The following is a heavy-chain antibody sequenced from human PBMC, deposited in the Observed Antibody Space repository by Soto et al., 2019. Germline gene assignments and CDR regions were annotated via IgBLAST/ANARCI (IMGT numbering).Heavy chain of an antibody. CDR3: ARGEAYHVGSGRFDY. D-gene: IGHD3-10*01. CDR2: VRSKYNSYAT. J-gene: IGHJ4*02. Sequence: GGSLRLSCAASGFTFSGSAMHGFRQASGKGLEWVGRVRSKYNSYATAYAASVKGRFTISRDDSKNTAYLQMNSLRREDTATYYCARGEAYHVGSGRFDYWGQGALVTVSS. CDR1: GFTFSGSA. V-gene: IGHV3-73*01.